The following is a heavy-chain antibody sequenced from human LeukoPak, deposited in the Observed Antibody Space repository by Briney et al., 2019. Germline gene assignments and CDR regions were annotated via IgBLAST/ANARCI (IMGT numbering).Heavy chain of an antibody. D-gene: IGHD3-22*01. J-gene: IGHJ4*02. CDR1: GYTFTSYD. Sequence: GASVKVSCKASGYTFTSYDINWVRQAPGQGLEWMGWINPNSGGTNYAQKFQGRVSMTRDTSISTAYMELSRLRSDDTAVYYCARDLYYYDSSGPNYFDYWGQGTLVTVSS. CDR2: INPNSGGT. CDR3: ARDLYYYDSSGPNYFDY. V-gene: IGHV1-2*02.